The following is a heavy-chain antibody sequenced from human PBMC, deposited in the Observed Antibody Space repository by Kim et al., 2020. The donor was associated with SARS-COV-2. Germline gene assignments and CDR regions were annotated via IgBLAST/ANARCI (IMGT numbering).Heavy chain of an antibody. D-gene: IGHD3-16*01. CDR2: IDPSDSYT. V-gene: IGHV5-10-1*01. CDR1: GYNFVSYW. Sequence: GESLKISCRGSGYNFVSYWIAWVRLVPGKGLEWMGRIDPSDSYTNYSPSFQGHVTLSPDKPTSTAYLQWTTLKATDTAIYYCARRGYASYDYYDTVFWG. J-gene: IGHJ6*03. CDR3: ARRGYASYDYYDTVF.